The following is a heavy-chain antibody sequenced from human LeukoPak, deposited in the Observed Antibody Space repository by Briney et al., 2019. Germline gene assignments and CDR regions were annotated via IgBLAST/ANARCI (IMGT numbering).Heavy chain of an antibody. CDR1: GGSISTYY. J-gene: IGHJ5*02. CDR2: IYTNENT. D-gene: IGHD1-1*01. CDR3: ARELSGRLGWFDP. V-gene: IGHV4-4*07. Sequence: SETLSLTCAVSGGSISTYYWSWIRQPAGKGLEWIGRIYTNENTNYNPSLKSRVTMSVDTSKNQFSLKLSSVTAADTAVYYCARELSGRLGWFDPWGQGTLVTVSS.